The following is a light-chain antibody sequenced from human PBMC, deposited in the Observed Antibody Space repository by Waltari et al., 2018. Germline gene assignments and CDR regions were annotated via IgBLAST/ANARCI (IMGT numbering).Light chain of an antibody. CDR2: DAS. Sequence: EIVLTQSPGTLSLSPGERATLSCRASQSVSRPLAWYQQKPGQAPRLLIYDASSRATGIPDRFSGSGSGTDFSLTISRLEPEDFAVYYCQKYGTLPATFGRGTKVEIK. CDR3: QKYGTLPAT. J-gene: IGKJ1*01. V-gene: IGKV3-20*01. CDR1: QSVSRP.